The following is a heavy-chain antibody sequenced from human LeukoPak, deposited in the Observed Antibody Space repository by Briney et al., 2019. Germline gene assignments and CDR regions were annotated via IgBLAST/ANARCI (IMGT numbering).Heavy chain of an antibody. CDR2: INPNSGGT. J-gene: IGHJ4*02. CDR3: ARESFGELPNYFDY. V-gene: IGHV1-2*04. Sequence: ASVKVSCKASGYTFTGYYMHWVRQAPGQGLEWMGWINPNSGGTNYAQKFQGWVTMTRDTSISTAYMELSRLRSDDTAVYYCARESFGELPNYFDYWGQGTLVTVSS. CDR1: GYTFTGYY. D-gene: IGHD3-10*01.